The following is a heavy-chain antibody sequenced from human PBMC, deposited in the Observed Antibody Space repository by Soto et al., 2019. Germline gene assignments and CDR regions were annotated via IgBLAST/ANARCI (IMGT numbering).Heavy chain of an antibody. CDR3: AKDRVGGTFYTPLAF. CDR2: ITYDGSFQ. Sequence: PGGSLRLSCQASGLKFENYGMHWVRQAPGKGLEWVAVITYDGSFQYYADSVKGRFTISRDNSKNTLSLHLNTLKPEDTAVYHCAKDRVGGTFYTPLAFWGQGTLVTVSS. J-gene: IGHJ4*02. V-gene: IGHV3-30*18. D-gene: IGHD1-7*01. CDR1: GLKFENYG.